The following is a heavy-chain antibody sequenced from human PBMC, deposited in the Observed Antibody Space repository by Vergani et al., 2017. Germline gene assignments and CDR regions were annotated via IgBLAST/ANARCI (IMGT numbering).Heavy chain of an antibody. CDR3: AKEGAYYGMDV. J-gene: IGHJ6*02. CDR2: ISYDGSNK. CDR1: GFTFSSYG. Sequence: QVQLVESGGGVVQPGRSLRLSCAASGFTFSSYGMHWVRQAPGKGLEWVAVISYDGSNKYYADSVKGRFTISRDNSKNTLYLQMNSLRAEDTAVYYCAKEGAYYGMDVWGQGP. D-gene: IGHD3-16*01. V-gene: IGHV3-30*18.